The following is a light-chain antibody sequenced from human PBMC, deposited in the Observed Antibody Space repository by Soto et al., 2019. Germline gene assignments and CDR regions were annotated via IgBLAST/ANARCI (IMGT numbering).Light chain of an antibody. V-gene: IGLV2-14*01. J-gene: IGLJ3*02. CDR3: ASYTRSRAWV. CDR2: EVS. Sequence: QSALTQPASVSGSPGQSITISCTGTSSDVGAYKYVSWYQQHPGKAPKLMIYEVSSRPSGVSNRFSGSKSGNTASLTISGLQAEDEADYYCASYTRSRAWVFGGGTKLTVL. CDR1: SSDVGAYKY.